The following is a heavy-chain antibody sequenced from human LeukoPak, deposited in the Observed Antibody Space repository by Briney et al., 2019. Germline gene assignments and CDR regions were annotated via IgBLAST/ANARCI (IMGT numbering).Heavy chain of an antibody. CDR2: IKQDGSEK. J-gene: IGHJ4*02. V-gene: IGHV3-7*01. D-gene: IGHD3-10*01. Sequence: GGSLRLSCAASGFTFSSYWMSWVRQAPGKGLEWVANIKQDGSEKYYVDSVKGRFTISRDNAKNSLYLQMNSLRAEDTAVYYCARVELLWFGELLYQDYWGQRTLVTVSS. CDR3: ARVELLWFGELLYQDY. CDR1: GFTFSSYW.